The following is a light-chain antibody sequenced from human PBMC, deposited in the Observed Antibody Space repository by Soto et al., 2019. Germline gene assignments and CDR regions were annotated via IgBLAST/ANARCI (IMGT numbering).Light chain of an antibody. CDR1: SSNIGAGYD. CDR3: RSYAGSNNYV. Sequence: QSVLTQPPSVSGAPGQRVTISCTGSSSNIGAGYDVHWYQQLPGTAPKLLIYGNSNRPSGVPDRFSGSKSGNSASLTVSGLQAEDEADYYCRSYAGSNNYVFGTGTKVTVL. J-gene: IGLJ1*01. CDR2: GNS. V-gene: IGLV1-40*01.